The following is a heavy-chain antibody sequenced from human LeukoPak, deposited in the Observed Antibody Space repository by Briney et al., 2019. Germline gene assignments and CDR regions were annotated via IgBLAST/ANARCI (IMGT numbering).Heavy chain of an antibody. CDR1: GFTFSNYE. CDR2: ISGSGTSI. D-gene: IGHD3-10*01. CDR3: ARETYYGSGSYSDFALDY. V-gene: IGHV3-48*03. J-gene: IGHJ4*02. Sequence: PGGSLRLSCAASGFTFSNYEINWVRQAPGRGLEWISYISGSGTSIYHANSVKGRFTNSRDNAKNSVYLQMNSLRAEDTAVYYCARETYYGSGSYSDFALDYWGQGTLVTVSS.